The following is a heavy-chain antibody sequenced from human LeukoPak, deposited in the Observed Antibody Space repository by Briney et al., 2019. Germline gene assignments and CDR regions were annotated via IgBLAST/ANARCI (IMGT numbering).Heavy chain of an antibody. CDR3: ARGLGTPQQLTLPRSDY. Sequence: PGGSLRLSVAASGFTFDDYGLSRVRQAPGKGLEWVSGVNWNGGSTGYADSVRGRFTISRDNAKNSLYLQMNSLRAEDTALYYCARGLGTPQQLTLPRSDYWGQGALVTVSS. CDR1: GFTFDDYG. V-gene: IGHV3-20*03. CDR2: VNWNGGST. J-gene: IGHJ4*02. D-gene: IGHD2-2*01.